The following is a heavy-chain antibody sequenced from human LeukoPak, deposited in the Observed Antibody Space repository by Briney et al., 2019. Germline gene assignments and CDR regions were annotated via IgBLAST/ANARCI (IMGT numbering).Heavy chain of an antibody. CDR3: ARCSIFGVVMDVYYFDY. D-gene: IGHD3-3*01. CDR2: IYYSGST. V-gene: IGHV4-59*01. Sequence: SETLSLTCTVSGGSISSYYWSWIRQPPGKGLEWIGYIYYSGSTNYNPSLKSRVTISVDTSKNQFSLELSSVTAADTAVYYCARCSIFGVVMDVYYFDYWGQGTLVTVSS. J-gene: IGHJ4*02. CDR1: GGSISSYY.